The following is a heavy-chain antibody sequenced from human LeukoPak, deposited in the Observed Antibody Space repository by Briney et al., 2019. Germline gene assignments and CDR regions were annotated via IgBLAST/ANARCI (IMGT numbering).Heavy chain of an antibody. Sequence: GGSLRLSCAASGFTFSSYGMHWVRQAPGKGPEWVAVIWYDGSNKYYADSVKGRFTISRDNSKNTLYLQMNSPRAEDTAVYSCARDSAVVVPAALGYWGQGTLVTVSS. D-gene: IGHD2-2*01. CDR2: IWYDGSNK. V-gene: IGHV3-33*01. CDR3: ARDSAVVVPAALGY. CDR1: GFTFSSYG. J-gene: IGHJ4*02.